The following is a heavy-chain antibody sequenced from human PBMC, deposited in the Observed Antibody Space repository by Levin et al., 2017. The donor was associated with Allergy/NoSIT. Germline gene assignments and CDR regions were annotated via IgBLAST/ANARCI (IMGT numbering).Heavy chain of an antibody. CDR1: GDAFSNYA. D-gene: IGHD2-21*01. J-gene: IGHJ4*02. CDR2: IIPIFGTA. Sequence: SVKVSCKASGDAFSNYAISWVRQAPGQGLEWMGSIIPIFGTANYARKFHDRVNINADESTSTAYMELSRLTSEDTALYYCTRAARVVAPGFDYWGQGTLVTVSA. CDR3: TRAARVVAPGFDY. V-gene: IGHV1-69*13.